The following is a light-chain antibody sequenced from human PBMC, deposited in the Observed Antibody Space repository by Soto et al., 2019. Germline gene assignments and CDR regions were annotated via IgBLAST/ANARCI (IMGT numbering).Light chain of an antibody. Sequence: QSALTQPASVSGSPGQSITISCTGTSSDVGAYNYVSWYQQHPGKAPKLMIYDVSYRPSGISNRFSGSKSGNTASLTISGLQAEDEADYYCSSYTTTSTLVVFGVGTKLPVL. CDR1: SSDVGAYNY. J-gene: IGLJ2*01. CDR2: DVS. CDR3: SSYTTTSTLVV. V-gene: IGLV2-14*03.